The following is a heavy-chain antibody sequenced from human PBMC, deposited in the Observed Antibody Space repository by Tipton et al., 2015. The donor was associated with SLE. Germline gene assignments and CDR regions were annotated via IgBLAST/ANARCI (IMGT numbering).Heavy chain of an antibody. Sequence: LRLSCAVYGGSFSGYYWSWIRQPPGKGLEWIGEINHSGSTNYNPSLKSRVTISVDTSKNQFSLRLRSVTAADTAVYYCARLIAVGTDYFDLWGRGTLVTVSS. V-gene: IGHV4-34*01. CDR1: GGSFSGYY. D-gene: IGHD6-13*01. J-gene: IGHJ2*01. CDR2: INHSGST. CDR3: ARLIAVGTDYFDL.